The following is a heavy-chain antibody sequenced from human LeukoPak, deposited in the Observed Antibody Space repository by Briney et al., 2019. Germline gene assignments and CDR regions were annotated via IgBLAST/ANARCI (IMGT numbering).Heavy chain of an antibody. J-gene: IGHJ3*02. Sequence: GTSVKVSCKASGFTFTSSAVQWVRQARGQRLEWIGWIVVGSGNTNYAQKFQERVTITRDMSTSTAYMELSSLRSEDTAVYYCARDDSGSWSAFDIWGQGTMVTVSS. CDR1: GFTFTSSA. V-gene: IGHV1-58*01. CDR3: ARDDSGSWSAFDI. CDR2: IVVGSGNT. D-gene: IGHD6-13*01.